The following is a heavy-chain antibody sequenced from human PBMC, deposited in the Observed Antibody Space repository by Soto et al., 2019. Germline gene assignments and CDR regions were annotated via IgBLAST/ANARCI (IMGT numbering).Heavy chain of an antibody. Sequence: GGSLRLSCAASGLTLSGYWMHWVRQAPGKAPVWVSRINSDGTIINYADFVKGRFTISRDNAKNTLYLQMNSLTDDDTAVYYCTKYTPVVVWAQGTLVTGSS. CDR2: INSDGTII. D-gene: IGHD2-2*02. CDR3: TKYTPVVV. J-gene: IGHJ4*02. CDR1: GLTLSGYW. V-gene: IGHV3-74*01.